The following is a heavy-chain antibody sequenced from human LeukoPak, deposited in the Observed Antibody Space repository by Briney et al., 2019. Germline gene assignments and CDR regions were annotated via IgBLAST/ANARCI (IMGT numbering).Heavy chain of an antibody. CDR3: ARDASLQMGAFDV. V-gene: IGHV4-4*02. D-gene: IGHD1-1*01. CDR1: GGSISSSDW. CDR2: IYHSGST. J-gene: IGHJ3*01. Sequence: PSGTLSLTCAVSGGSISSSDWWTWVRQPPGEALEWIGEIYHSGSTKYNPSLKSRVTISVDKSKNQFSPKVSSVTAADTAVYYCARDASLQMGAFDVWGQGSMVTVSS.